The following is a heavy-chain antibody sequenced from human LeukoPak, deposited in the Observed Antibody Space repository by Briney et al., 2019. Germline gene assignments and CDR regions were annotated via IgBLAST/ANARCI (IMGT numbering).Heavy chain of an antibody. V-gene: IGHV3-23*01. CDR1: GFTFSSYA. CDR2: ISGSGGST. D-gene: IGHD2/OR15-2a*01. CDR3: AKEQNIEDYYFDY. J-gene: IGHJ4*02. Sequence: GGSLRLSCAASGFTFSSYAMSWVRQAPGKGLEWVSTISGSGGSTYYADSVKGRFTISRDNSKNTRYLQMNSLRAEDTAVYYCAKEQNIEDYYFDYWGQGTLVTVSS.